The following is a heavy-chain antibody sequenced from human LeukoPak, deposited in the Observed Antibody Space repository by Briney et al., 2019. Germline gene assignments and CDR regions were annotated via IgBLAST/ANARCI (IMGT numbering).Heavy chain of an antibody. V-gene: IGHV1-2*02. J-gene: IGHJ4*02. Sequence: ASVKVSCKASGYTFTGYYMHWVRQAPGQGLEWMGWINPNSGGTNYAQKFQGRVTMTRDTSISTAYMELSRLRSDDTAVYYCARENTYYYDSSGYRFDYWGQGTLVTVSS. CDR3: ARENTYYYDSSGYRFDY. D-gene: IGHD3-22*01. CDR2: INPNSGGT. CDR1: GYTFTGYY.